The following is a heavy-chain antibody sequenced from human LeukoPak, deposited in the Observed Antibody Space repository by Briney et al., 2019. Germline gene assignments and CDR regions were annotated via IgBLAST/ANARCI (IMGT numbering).Heavy chain of an antibody. CDR1: GFTFSSYS. Sequence: GGSLRLSCAASGFTFSSYSMNWVRQAPGKGLEWVSTISGSGGSAYFADSVKGRFTISRDNSKNTLYLQMNTLRAEDTALYYCAKDLDAYYYYGMDVWGQGTTVTVSS. CDR3: AKDLDAYYYYGMDV. V-gene: IGHV3-23*01. J-gene: IGHJ6*02. D-gene: IGHD1-1*01. CDR2: ISGSGGSA.